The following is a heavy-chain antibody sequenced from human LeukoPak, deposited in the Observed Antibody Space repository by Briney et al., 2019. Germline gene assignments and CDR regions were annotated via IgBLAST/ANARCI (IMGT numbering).Heavy chain of an antibody. V-gene: IGHV3-30*18. CDR1: GFTFSSYG. Sequence: GGSLRLSCAASGFTFSSYGMHWVRQAPGKGLEWVAVISYDGSNKYYANSVKGRFTISRDNAKNSLYLQMNSLRAEDTALYYCAKDVTNEGAFDIWAKGQWSPSLQ. J-gene: IGHJ3*02. D-gene: IGHD2-21*02. CDR2: ISYDGSNK. CDR3: AKDVTNEGAFDI.